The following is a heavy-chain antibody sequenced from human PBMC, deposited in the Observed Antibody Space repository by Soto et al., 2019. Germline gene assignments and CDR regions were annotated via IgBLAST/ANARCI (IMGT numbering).Heavy chain of an antibody. Sequence: QVLLVQSGAEVKNPGSSVKVSCKPSGTTFDSFTFNWVRQAHGQGLEWMGGFVPMFGSASIAQRFQGRVRITADASTGTGYMELSDLRSEDTAIYYCAREDDTTGHYSWFDPWGPGTLVTVSS. CDR1: GTTFDSFT. CDR3: AREDDTTGHYSWFDP. CDR2: FVPMFGSA. J-gene: IGHJ5*02. V-gene: IGHV1-69*01. D-gene: IGHD3-9*01.